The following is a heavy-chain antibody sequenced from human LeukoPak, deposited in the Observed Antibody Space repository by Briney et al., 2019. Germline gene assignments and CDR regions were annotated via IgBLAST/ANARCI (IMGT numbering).Heavy chain of an antibody. CDR1: GFTVSSSF. D-gene: IGHD3-22*01. Sequence: PGGSLRLSCAASGFTVSSSFMSWVRQAPGKGLEWVSVISGSGGSTHYADSVRGRFTISRDSSTLYLQMNSLRPEDTAVYYCAREYSSGYYRTFDFWGQGSLLTVSS. CDR2: ISGSGGST. CDR3: AREYSSGYYRTFDF. V-gene: IGHV3-23*01. J-gene: IGHJ4*02.